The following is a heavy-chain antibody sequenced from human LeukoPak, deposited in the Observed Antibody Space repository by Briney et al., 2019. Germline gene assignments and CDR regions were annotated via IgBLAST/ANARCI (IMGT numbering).Heavy chain of an antibody. D-gene: IGHD3-16*01. V-gene: IGHV4-59*01. CDR3: ARDRLTYYFDY. CDR1: GGSISSYY. J-gene: IGHJ4*02. Sequence: SETLSLTCTVSGGSISSYYWSWIRQPPGKGLEWIGYIYYSGSTNYNPSLKSRVTISVDTSKNQFSLKLSSVTAADTAVYYCARDRLTYYFDYWGQGTLATVSS. CDR2: IYYSGST.